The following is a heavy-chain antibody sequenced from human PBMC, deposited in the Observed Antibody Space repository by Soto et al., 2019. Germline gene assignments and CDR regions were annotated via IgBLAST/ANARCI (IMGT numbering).Heavy chain of an antibody. CDR2: IKQDGSEK. Sequence: GSPRIPCADPGFTFSSYWMSWVRQAPGKGLEWVANIKQDGSEKYYVDSVKGRFTISRDNAKNSLYLQMNSLRAEDTAVYYCARGLELVWGQGTLVTVSS. V-gene: IGHV3-7*01. CDR3: ARGLELV. CDR1: GFTFSSYW. D-gene: IGHD1-7*01. J-gene: IGHJ4*02.